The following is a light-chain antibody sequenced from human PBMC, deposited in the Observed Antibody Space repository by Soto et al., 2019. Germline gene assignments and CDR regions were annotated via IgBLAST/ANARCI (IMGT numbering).Light chain of an antibody. CDR2: EVS. J-gene: IGLJ1*01. CDR3: SSYAGSEKFYV. Sequence: QSVLTQSPSASGSPGQSVTISCTGTSGDVGGYNYVSWYQQHPGKAPKLMIYEVSKRPLGVPDRFSGSKSVNTASLTVSGLQAEDEADYYCSSYAGSEKFYVFGTGTKVTVL. CDR1: SGDVGGYNY. V-gene: IGLV2-8*01.